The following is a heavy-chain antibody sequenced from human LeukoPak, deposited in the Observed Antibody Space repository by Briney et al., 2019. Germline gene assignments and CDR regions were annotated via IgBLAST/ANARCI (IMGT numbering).Heavy chain of an antibody. Sequence: GGSLRLSCAASGFTFSSYSMNWVRQAPGKGLEWVSSISSSSSYIYYADSVKGRFTISRDNAKNSLYLQMSSLRAEDTAVHYCARGAAAGPKIFDYWGQGTLVTVSS. CDR1: GFTFSSYS. CDR3: ARGAAAGPKIFDY. CDR2: ISSSSSYI. V-gene: IGHV3-21*01. J-gene: IGHJ4*02. D-gene: IGHD6-13*01.